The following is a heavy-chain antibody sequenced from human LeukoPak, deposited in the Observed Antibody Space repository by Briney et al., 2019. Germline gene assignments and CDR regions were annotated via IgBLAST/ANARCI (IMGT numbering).Heavy chain of an antibody. CDR1: GFTFSSYS. V-gene: IGHV3-21*01. CDR3: ARDVILFYYDSSGYPV. CDR2: ISSSSSYI. D-gene: IGHD3-22*01. J-gene: IGHJ4*02. Sequence: GGSLRLSCAASGFTFSSYSMNWVRQAPGKGLEWVSSISSSSSYIYYADSVKGRFTISRDNAKNSLYLQMNSLRAEDTAVYYCARDVILFYYDSSGYPVWGQGTLVTVSS.